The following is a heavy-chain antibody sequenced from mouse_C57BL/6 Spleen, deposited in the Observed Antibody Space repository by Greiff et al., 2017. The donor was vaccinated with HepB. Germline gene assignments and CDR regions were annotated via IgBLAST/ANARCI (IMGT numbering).Heavy chain of an antibody. J-gene: IGHJ3*01. CDR1: GYSFTGYY. CDR2: INPSTGGT. CDR3: ARASEGYRFAY. D-gene: IGHD2-14*01. V-gene: IGHV1-42*01. Sequence: VQLQQSGPELVKPGASVKISCKASGYSFTGYYMNWVKQSPEKSLEWIGEINPSTGGTTYNQKFKAKATLTVDKSSSTAYMQLKSLTSEDSAVYYCARASEGYRFAYWGQGTLVTVSA.